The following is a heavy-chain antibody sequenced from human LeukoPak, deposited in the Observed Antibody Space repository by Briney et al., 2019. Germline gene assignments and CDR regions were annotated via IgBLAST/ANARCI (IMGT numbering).Heavy chain of an antibody. CDR2: IRFDGSNQ. J-gene: IGHJ4*02. D-gene: IGHD5-18*01. CDR3: ATSGYSYGLGY. V-gene: IGHV3-30*02. Sequence: PGGSLRLSCAASGFTFSSFGMHWVRQAPGKGLEWVTFIRFDGSNQYYADSVKGRFTISRDNAKNSLYLQMYSLRAEDTAVYYCATSGYSYGLGYWGQGTLVTVSS. CDR1: GFTFSSFG.